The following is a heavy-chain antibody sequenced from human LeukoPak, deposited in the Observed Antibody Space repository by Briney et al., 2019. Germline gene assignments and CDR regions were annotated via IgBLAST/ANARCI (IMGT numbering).Heavy chain of an antibody. V-gene: IGHV4-30-2*01. D-gene: IGHD1-1*01. CDR2: IYHSGST. CDR1: GGSISSGGYY. CDR3: ARVNWNDDPPDY. Sequence: PSQTLSLTCTVSGGSISSGGYYWSWIRQPPGKGLEWIGYIYHSGSTYYNPSLKSRVTISVDRSKNQFSLKLSSVTAADTAMYYCARVNWNDDPPDYWGQGTLVTVSS. J-gene: IGHJ4*02.